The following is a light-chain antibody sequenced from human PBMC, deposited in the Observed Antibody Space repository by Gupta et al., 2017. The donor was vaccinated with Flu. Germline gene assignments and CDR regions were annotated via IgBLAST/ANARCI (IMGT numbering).Light chain of an antibody. CDR1: STTGGDQG. J-gene: IGLJ3*02. CDR3: SGWDISLNVGV. V-gene: IGLV10-54*04. CDR2: RNN. Sequence: QAGLTQPPSVCKGLRQTATLTCTGNSTTGGDQGVTWLQQHQGHPNRLLSYRNNKRPPTISERFSSYKSGNNAYRKITGLQPEDEADDYCSGWDISLNVGVCGGGTKLTVL.